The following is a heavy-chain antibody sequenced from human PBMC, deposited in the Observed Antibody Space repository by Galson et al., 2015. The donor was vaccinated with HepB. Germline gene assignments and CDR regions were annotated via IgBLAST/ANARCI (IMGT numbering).Heavy chain of an antibody. CDR3: ARPRGGGSCYPHCYYYGMDV. J-gene: IGHJ6*02. CDR2: IIPIFGIA. Sequence: SVKVSCKASGGTFSSYAISWVRQAPGQGLEWMGGIIPIFGIANYAQKFQGRVTITADESTSTAYMELSSLRSEDTAVYYCARPRGGGSCYPHCYYYGMDVWGQGTTVTVSS. D-gene: IGHD2-15*01. CDR1: GGTFSSYA. V-gene: IGHV1-69*13.